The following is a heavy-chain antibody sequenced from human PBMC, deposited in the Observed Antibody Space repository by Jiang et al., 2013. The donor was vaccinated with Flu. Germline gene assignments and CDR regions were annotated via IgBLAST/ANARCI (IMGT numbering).Heavy chain of an antibody. D-gene: IGHD2/OR15-2a*01. CDR2: INPDSGDT. CDR1: GLY. J-gene: IGHJ5*02. V-gene: IGHV1-2*02. CDR3: AKVTPSTFDP. Sequence: GLYLHWVRQAPGQGLEWMGWINPDSGDTKFAQSFQGRVTMTWDTSISTAYMELSRLRSDDTAVYYCAKVTPSTFDPWGQGSLVTVSS.